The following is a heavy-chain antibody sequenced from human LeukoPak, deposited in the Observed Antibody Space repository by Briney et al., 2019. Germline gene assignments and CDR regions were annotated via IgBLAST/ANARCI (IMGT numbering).Heavy chain of an antibody. J-gene: IGHJ4*02. CDR1: GGSISSGGYY. Sequence: SETLSLTCTVSGGSISSGGYYWSWIRQPPGKGLEWIGYIYHSGSTYYNPSLKSRVTISVDTSKNQFSLKLSSVTAADTAVYYCARGDKYYYDSSGYSLFDYWGQGTLVTVSS. V-gene: IGHV4-30-2*01. D-gene: IGHD3-22*01. CDR2: IYHSGST. CDR3: ARGDKYYYDSSGYSLFDY.